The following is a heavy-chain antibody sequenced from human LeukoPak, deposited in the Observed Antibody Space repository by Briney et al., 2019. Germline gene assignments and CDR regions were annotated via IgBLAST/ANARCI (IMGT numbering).Heavy chain of an antibody. CDR2: IYPGDSDT. CDR3: ARHHGGYYDFWSGCYRKIYYYYMDV. V-gene: IGHV5-51*01. CDR1: GYSFTSYW. J-gene: IGHJ6*03. Sequence: GESLKISCKGSGYSFTSYWIGWVRQMPGKGLEWMGIIYPGDSDTRYSPSFQGQVTISADKSISTAYLQWSSLKASDTAMYYCARHHGGYYDFWSGCYRKIYYYYMDVWGKGTTVTVSS. D-gene: IGHD3-3*01.